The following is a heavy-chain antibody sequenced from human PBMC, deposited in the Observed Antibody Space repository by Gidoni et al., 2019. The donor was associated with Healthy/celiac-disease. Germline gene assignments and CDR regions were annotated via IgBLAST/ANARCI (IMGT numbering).Heavy chain of an antibody. CDR3: ARAFDYGDYQFDD. J-gene: IGHJ4*02. CDR2: IYSGGST. V-gene: IGHV3-66*02. Sequence: EVQLVESGGGLVQPGGSLRLSCAAPGFTVSSKYMSWVRQAPGEGLEWVSVIYSGGSTDYPDSVKGRFTISRDNSKNTLYLQMNSLRAEDTAVYYCARAFDYGDYQFDDWGQGTLVTVSS. CDR1: GFTVSSKY. D-gene: IGHD4-17*01.